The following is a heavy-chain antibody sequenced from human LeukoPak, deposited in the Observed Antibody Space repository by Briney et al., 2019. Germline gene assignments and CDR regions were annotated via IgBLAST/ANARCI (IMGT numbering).Heavy chain of an antibody. Sequence: GGSLRLSCTASGFTFSSYAMNWVRQAPGKGLEWVSVVSGSGASTYYTDSVKGRFTISRDNAKNSLYLQMNSLRAEDTAVYYCARVLRYCSGGNCYSGGLGYMDVWGKGTTVTISS. D-gene: IGHD2-15*01. CDR1: GFTFSSYA. V-gene: IGHV3-23*01. J-gene: IGHJ6*03. CDR3: ARVLRYCSGGNCYSGGLGYMDV. CDR2: VSGSGAST.